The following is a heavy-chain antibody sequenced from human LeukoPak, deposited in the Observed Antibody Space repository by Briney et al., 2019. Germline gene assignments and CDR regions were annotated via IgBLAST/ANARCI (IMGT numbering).Heavy chain of an antibody. CDR1: GFTVSSNY. J-gene: IGHJ5*02. Sequence: GGSLRLSCAASGFTVSSNYMSWVRQAPGKGLEWVAVIYAGGSTYYADAVKGRLTFSRDNSKNNLYLQMNSLRAEDTAVYYCARGFNRGFDPWGQGTLVTVSS. D-gene: IGHD1-14*01. V-gene: IGHV3-53*01. CDR2: IYAGGST. CDR3: ARGFNRGFDP.